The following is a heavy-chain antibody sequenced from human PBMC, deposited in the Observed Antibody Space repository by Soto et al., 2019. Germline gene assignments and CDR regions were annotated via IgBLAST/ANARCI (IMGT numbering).Heavy chain of an antibody. Sequence: QVQLVQSGAEVKKPGSSVKVSCKASGGTFSSYAISWVRQAPGQGLEWMGGIIPIFGTANYAQKFQGRVTITADESTSTAYMELSSPRSEDTAVYYCARDREMATISYYYYYGMDVWGQGTTVTVSS. J-gene: IGHJ6*02. CDR1: GGTFSSYA. V-gene: IGHV1-69*01. D-gene: IGHD5-12*01. CDR3: ARDREMATISYYYYYGMDV. CDR2: IIPIFGTA.